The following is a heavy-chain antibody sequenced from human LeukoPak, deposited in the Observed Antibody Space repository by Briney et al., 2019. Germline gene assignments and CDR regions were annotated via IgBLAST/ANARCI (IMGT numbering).Heavy chain of an antibody. CDR2: ISGSGGST. D-gene: IGHD3-22*01. V-gene: IGHV3-23*01. J-gene: IGHJ4*02. CDR3: AKGGVAYYDRSGPDY. CDR1: GFTFSSYA. Sequence: GGSLRLSCAASGFTFSSYAMSWVRQAPGKELEWVSAISGSGGSTYYADSVKGRFTIPRDNSKNTLYLQMNSLRAEDTAVYYCAKGGVAYYDRSGPDYWGQGTLVTVSS.